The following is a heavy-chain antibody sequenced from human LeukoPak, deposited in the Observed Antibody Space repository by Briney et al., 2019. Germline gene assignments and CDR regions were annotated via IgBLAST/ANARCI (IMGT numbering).Heavy chain of an antibody. CDR3: ARVSTNYYMDV. Sequence: SETLSLTCTVSGGSISNKYWSWIRQPPGKGLEWIGRIYTSGSTNYNPSLKSRVTMSVDTSKNQFSLKLSSVTAADTAVYYCARVSTNYYMDVWGKGTTVTISS. J-gene: IGHJ6*03. CDR1: GGSISNKY. V-gene: IGHV4-4*07. D-gene: IGHD2-2*01. CDR2: IYTSGST.